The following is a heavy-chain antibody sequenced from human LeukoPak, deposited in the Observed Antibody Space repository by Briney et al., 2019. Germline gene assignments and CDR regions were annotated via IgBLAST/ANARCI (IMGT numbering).Heavy chain of an antibody. J-gene: IGHJ4*02. Sequence: GGSLRLSCAASGFSFSSYYMNWVRQAPGKGLEWVSYISSSSSTIYYADSVKGRFTISRDNAKNSLYLQMNSLRAEDTAVYYCARGGRGICDYWGQGTPVTVSS. CDR3: ARGGRGICDY. D-gene: IGHD6-13*01. CDR1: GFSFSSYY. CDR2: ISSSSSTI. V-gene: IGHV3-48*01.